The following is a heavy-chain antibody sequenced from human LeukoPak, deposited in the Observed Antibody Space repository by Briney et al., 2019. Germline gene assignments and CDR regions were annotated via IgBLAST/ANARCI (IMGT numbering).Heavy chain of an antibody. CDR2: INPSGGST. CDR1: GYTFTSYY. CDR3: ARARKTYGDYVRLLDY. D-gene: IGHD4-17*01. Sequence: ASVKVSCKASGYTFTSYYMHWVRQAPGQGLEWMGIINPSGGSTSYAQKFQGRVTMTRDTSISTAYMELSRLRSDDTAVYYCARARKTYGDYVRLLDYWGQGTLVTVSS. J-gene: IGHJ4*02. V-gene: IGHV1-46*01.